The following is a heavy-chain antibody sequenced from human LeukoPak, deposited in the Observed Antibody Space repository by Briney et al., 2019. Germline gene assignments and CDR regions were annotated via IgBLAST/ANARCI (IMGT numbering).Heavy chain of an antibody. D-gene: IGHD1-26*01. Sequence: SETLSPTCTVSGYSISSGYYWGWIRQPPGKGLEWIGSIYHSGSTYYNPSLKSRVTISVDTSKNQFSLKVSSVTAADTAVYHCARVRVGAATFDYWGQGTLVTVSS. J-gene: IGHJ4*02. CDR3: ARVRVGAATFDY. CDR1: GYSISSGYY. CDR2: IYHSGST. V-gene: IGHV4-38-2*02.